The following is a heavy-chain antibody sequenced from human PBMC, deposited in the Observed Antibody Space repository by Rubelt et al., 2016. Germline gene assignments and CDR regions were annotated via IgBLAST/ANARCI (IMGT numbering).Heavy chain of an antibody. V-gene: IGHV4-39*01. J-gene: IGHJ4*02. CDR3: ARRSRGFYDSSGYYYVGGYFDY. D-gene: IGHD3-22*01. CDR2: IYYSGST. Sequence: GSIYYSGSTYYNPSLKSRVTISVDTSKNQFSLKLSSVTAADTAVYYCARRSRGFYDSSGYYYVGGYFDYWGQGTLVTVSS.